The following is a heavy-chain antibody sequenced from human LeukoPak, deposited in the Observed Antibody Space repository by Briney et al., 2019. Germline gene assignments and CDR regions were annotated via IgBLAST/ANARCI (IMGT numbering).Heavy chain of an antibody. CDR3: ARGPHGGNSANYYNGMDV. J-gene: IGHJ6*02. CDR2: IHHSGTT. V-gene: IGHV4-59*01. CDR1: GDSTTNYY. D-gene: IGHD4-23*01. Sequence: KASETLSLTCTVSGDSTTNYYWNWIRQPPGKGLEWIGYIHHSGTTNYNPSLKSRLTMSVDTSKNQFSLKLTSVSAADTAVYYCARGPHGGNSANYYNGMDVWGQGTTVTVSS.